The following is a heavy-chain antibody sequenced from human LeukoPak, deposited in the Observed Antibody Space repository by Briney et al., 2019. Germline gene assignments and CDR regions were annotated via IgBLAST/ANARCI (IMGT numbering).Heavy chain of an antibody. CDR1: GFDVNNLD. CDR2: ISSSGGLT. Sequence: ILSCGKTGFDVNNLDMIWVRNATRKEPEWVSYISSSGGLTYYADSVKGRFTVSRDNAKDSLFLHMNSLRVEDTAIYYCARDSLHDYGGTGYGYYFDYWGQGTLVTVSS. J-gene: IGHJ4*02. D-gene: IGHD4/OR15-4a*01. V-gene: IGHV3-48*03. CDR3: ARDSLHDYGGTGYGYYFDY.